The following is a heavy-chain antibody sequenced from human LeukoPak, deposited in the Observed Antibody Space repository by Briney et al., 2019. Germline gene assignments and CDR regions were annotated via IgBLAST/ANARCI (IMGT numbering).Heavy chain of an antibody. CDR2: LSGSGGDS. CDR1: GFTFSSYA. J-gene: IGHJ4*02. V-gene: IGHV3-23*01. D-gene: IGHD3-16*01. CDR3: AKDLGHRSDYWFDW. Sequence: PGGSLRLSCAASGFTFSSYAMNWVRQAPGKGLEWVSSLSGSGGDSMYADSVKGRFTISRDNSKNTVTLQMNSLRVEDSALYYCAKDLGHRSDYWFDWWGQGTLVTVSS.